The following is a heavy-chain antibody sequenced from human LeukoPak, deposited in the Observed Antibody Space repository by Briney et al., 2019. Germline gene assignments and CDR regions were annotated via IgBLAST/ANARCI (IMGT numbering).Heavy chain of an antibody. CDR2: INPNSGGT. D-gene: IGHD3-22*01. Sequence: ASVKVTCKASGYTFTGYYMHWVRQAPGQGLEWMGRINPNSGGTNYAQKFQGRVTMTRDTSISTAYMELSRLSSDDRAVYYCARGARDYYDRSGYYTYWGQGTLVTVSS. J-gene: IGHJ4*02. CDR3: ARGARDYYDRSGYYTY. V-gene: IGHV1-2*06. CDR1: GYTFTGYY.